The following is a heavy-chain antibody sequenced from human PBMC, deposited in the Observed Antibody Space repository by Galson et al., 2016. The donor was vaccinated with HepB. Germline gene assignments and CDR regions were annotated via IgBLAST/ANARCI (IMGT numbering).Heavy chain of an antibody. CDR2: ISGSGGTT. CDR3: AKGQGLIDY. V-gene: IGHV3-23*01. CDR1: GFTFSSYA. Sequence: SLRLSCAASGFTFSSYAVSWVRQAPGKGLEWVSVISGSGGTTYYADSVKGRFTISRDNSKSTLCLQMNSLRVEDTALYYCAKGQGLIDYWGQGTLVTVSS. J-gene: IGHJ4*02.